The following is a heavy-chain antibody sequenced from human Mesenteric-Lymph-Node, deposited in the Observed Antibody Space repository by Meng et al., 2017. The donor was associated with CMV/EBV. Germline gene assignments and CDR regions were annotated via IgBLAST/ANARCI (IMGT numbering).Heavy chain of an antibody. D-gene: IGHD5-18*01. CDR3: AKDTGYRPYYFDF. Sequence: GGSLRLSCAASGFTFSSYAMHWVRQAPGKGLEWVAVISYDGSNKYYADSVKGRFTISRDNSKNTLYLQMNSLRAEDTAVYYCAKDTGYRPYYFDFWGQGTLVTVSS. V-gene: IGHV3-30*04. CDR2: ISYDGSNK. CDR1: GFTFSSYA. J-gene: IGHJ4*02.